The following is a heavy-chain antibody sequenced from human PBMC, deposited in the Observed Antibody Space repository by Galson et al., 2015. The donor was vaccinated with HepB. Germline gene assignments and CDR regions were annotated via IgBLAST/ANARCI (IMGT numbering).Heavy chain of an antibody. D-gene: IGHD4-23*01. Sequence: SLRLSCAASGFTFSDYALYWVRQTPGKGLEWVAVISHVGRNKYYADSVKGRFTISRDNSKNTLYLQMNSLRGDDTAVYYCARDPDFGGKPPDYWGQGTLVTVSS. CDR1: GFTFSDYA. J-gene: IGHJ4*02. V-gene: IGHV3-30*04. CDR2: ISHVGRNK. CDR3: ARDPDFGGKPPDY.